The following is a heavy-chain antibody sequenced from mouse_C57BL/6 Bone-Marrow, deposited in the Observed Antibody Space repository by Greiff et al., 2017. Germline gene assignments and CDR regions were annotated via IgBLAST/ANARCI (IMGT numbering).Heavy chain of an antibody. V-gene: IGHV14-2*01. CDR2: IDPEDGET. CDR1: GFNIKDYY. J-gene: IGHJ2*01. D-gene: IGHD1-1*01. Sequence: EVQLQQSGAELVKPGASVKLSCTASGFNIKDYYIHWVKQRTEQGLEWIGRIDPEDGETKYAPKFQDKATITADTSSNTAYLQLSSLTSEDTAVYCCTSSLIYYGTNYWGQGTTLTVSS. CDR3: TSSLIYYGTNY.